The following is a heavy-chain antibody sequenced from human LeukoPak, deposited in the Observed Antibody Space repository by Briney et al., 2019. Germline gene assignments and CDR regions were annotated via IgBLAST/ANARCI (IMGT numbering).Heavy chain of an antibody. CDR1: GGSISSNNYY. CDR3: ARQRTASSGWYIDY. D-gene: IGHD6-19*01. Sequence: SETLPLTCTVSGGSISSNNYYGGWIRQPPGKGLEWIGSLYYTGSTYYNPSLKSRVTISIDTSKNQFSLKLSPVTASDTAVYYCARQRTASSGWYIDYWGQGTLVTVSS. CDR2: LYYTGST. V-gene: IGHV4-39*01. J-gene: IGHJ4*02.